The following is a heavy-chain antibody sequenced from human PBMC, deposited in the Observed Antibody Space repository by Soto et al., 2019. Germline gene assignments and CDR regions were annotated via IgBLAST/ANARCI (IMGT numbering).Heavy chain of an antibody. D-gene: IGHD2-21*01. J-gene: IGHJ6*02. CDR3: ARHDSPPGGRPYGMDV. CDR1: GYSFTSYW. CDR2: IYPGDSDT. V-gene: IGHV5-51*01. Sequence: GESLKISCNGSGYSFTSYWIGWVRQMPGKGLEWMGIIYPGDSDTRYSPSFQGQVTISADKSISTAYLQWSSLKASDTAMYYCARHDSPPGGRPYGMDVWGQGTTVTVSS.